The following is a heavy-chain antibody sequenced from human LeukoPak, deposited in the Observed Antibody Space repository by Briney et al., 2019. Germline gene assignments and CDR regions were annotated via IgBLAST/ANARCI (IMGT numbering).Heavy chain of an antibody. CDR3: ARGVIAAAGTLWFDP. CDR1: GGSISSSSYY. CDR2: IYYSGST. D-gene: IGHD6-13*01. Sequence: SETLSLTRTVSGGSISSSSYYWGWIRQPPGKGLEWIGSIYYSGSTNYNPSLKSRVTISVDTSKNQFSLKLSSVTAAHTAVYYCARGVIAAAGTLWFDPWGQGTLVTVSS. V-gene: IGHV4-39*07. J-gene: IGHJ5*02.